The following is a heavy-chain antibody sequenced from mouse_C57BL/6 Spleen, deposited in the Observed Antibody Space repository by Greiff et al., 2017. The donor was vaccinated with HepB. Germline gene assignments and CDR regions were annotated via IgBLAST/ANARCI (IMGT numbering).Heavy chain of an antibody. J-gene: IGHJ3*01. CDR3: ARAYYSNYHFAY. CDR2: IDPSDSET. V-gene: IGHV1-52*01. D-gene: IGHD2-5*01. Sequence: QVQLQQPGAELVRPGSSVKLSCKASGYTFTSYWMHWVKQRPIQGLEWIGNIDPSDSETHYNQKFKDKATLTVDKSSSTAYMQLSSLTSEDSAVYYCARAYYSNYHFAYWGQGTLVTVSA. CDR1: GYTFTSYW.